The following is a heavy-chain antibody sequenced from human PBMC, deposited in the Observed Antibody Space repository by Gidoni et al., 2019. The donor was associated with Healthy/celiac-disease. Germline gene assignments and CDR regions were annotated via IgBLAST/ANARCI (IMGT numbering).Heavy chain of an antibody. CDR1: GFTFSSYS. CDR3: AREGYSYGKGSLDAFDI. J-gene: IGHJ3*02. CDR2: ISSSSSYI. Sequence: EVQLVESGGGLVKPGGSLRLSCAASGFTFSSYSMNWVRQAPGKGLEWVSSISSSSSYIYYADSVKGRFTISRDNAKNSLYLQMNSLRAEDTTVYYCAREGYSYGKGSLDAFDIWGQGTMVTVSS. V-gene: IGHV3-21*01. D-gene: IGHD5-18*01.